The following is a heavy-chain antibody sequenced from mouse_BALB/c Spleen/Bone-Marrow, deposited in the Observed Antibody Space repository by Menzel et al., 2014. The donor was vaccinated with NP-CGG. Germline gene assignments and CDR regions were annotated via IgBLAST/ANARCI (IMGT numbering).Heavy chain of an antibody. V-gene: IGHV1-69*02. D-gene: IGHD2-3*01. CDR2: IYPSDSYT. Sequence: VQLQQSGAELVRPGASVKLSCKASGYTFTSYWINWVKQRPGQGLEWIGNIYPSDSYTNYNQKFKDKAALTVDKSSSTAYMQLSSPTSEDSAVYYCTRDDGSFAYWGQGTLVIVSA. J-gene: IGHJ3*01. CDR3: TRDDGSFAY. CDR1: GYTFTSYW.